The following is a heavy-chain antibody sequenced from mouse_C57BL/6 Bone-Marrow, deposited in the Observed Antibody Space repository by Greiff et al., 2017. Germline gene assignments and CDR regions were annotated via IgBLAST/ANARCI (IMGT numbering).Heavy chain of an antibody. V-gene: IGHV1-82*01. J-gene: IGHJ2*01. CDR3: ARLDFYLDY. Sequence: VQLQQSGPELVKPGASVKISCKASGYAFSSSWMNWVKQRPGKGLEWIGRIYPGDGDTNYNGKFKGKATLTADKSSSTTYMQLSSLTYEDSAVYFCARLDFYLDYWGQGTTLTVSS. CDR2: IYPGDGDT. CDR1: GYAFSSSW. D-gene: IGHD2-4*01.